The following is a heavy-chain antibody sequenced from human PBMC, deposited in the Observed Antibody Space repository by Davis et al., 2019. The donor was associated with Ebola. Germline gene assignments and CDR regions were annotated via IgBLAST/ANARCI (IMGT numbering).Heavy chain of an antibody. CDR1: GGTFSSYA. Sequence: SVQVSCKASGGTFSSYAISWVRQAPGQGLEWMGGIIPIFGTANYAQKFQGRVTITADKSTSTAYMELSSLRSEDTAVYYCARDLIKYCSGGSCYYYGMDVWGQGTTVTVSS. CDR3: ARDLIKYCSGGSCYYYGMDV. V-gene: IGHV1-69*06. D-gene: IGHD2-15*01. CDR2: IIPIFGTA. J-gene: IGHJ6*02.